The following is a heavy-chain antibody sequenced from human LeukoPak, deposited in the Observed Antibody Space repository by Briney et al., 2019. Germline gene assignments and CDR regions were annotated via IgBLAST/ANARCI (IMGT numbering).Heavy chain of an antibody. D-gene: IGHD6-13*01. CDR3: AGLERSSYSTAGYFDY. V-gene: IGHV5-51*01. CDR2: IYPGDSDT. CDR1: GYSFTNYW. Sequence: GESLRISCKGSGYSFTNYWIGWVRQMPGKGLEWMGIIYPGDSDTRYSPSFQGQVTISADKSISTAYLRWSSLKASDTAMYYCAGLERSSYSTAGYFDYWGQGTLVTVSS. J-gene: IGHJ4*02.